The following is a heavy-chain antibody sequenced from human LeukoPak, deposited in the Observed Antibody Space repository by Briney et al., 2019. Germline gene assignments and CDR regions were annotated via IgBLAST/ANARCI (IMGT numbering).Heavy chain of an antibody. D-gene: IGHD1-26*01. Sequence: ASVKVSCKASGYTFTGYYMHWVRQAPGQGLEWMGWINPNSGGTNYAQKFQGRVTMTRDTSISTAYMELSRLRSDDTAVYYCARERAYSGSYVFDYWGQGTLVTVSS. CDR3: ARERAYSGSYVFDY. CDR2: INPNSGGT. J-gene: IGHJ4*02. V-gene: IGHV1-2*02. CDR1: GYTFTGYY.